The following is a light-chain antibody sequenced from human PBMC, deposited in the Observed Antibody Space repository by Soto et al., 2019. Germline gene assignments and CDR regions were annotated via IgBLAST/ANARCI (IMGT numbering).Light chain of an antibody. V-gene: IGKV3-20*01. J-gene: IGKJ2*01. Sequence: EMVLTQSPGTLSLSPGERATLSCRASRSISSSYLAWYQQKPGQTPRLLIYGASSRATGIPDRFSGSGSGTDFTLTISSLEPEDSAVYYCQQYGSSSGTFGQGTKLEIK. CDR3: QQYGSSSGT. CDR2: GAS. CDR1: RSISSSY.